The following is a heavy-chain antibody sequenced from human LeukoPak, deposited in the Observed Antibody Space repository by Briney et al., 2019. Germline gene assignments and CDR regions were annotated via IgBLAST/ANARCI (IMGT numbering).Heavy chain of an antibody. Sequence: GGSLRLSCAASGFTFSSYWMHWVRQAPGKGLVWVSRINSDGSSTSYADSVKGRFTISRDNAKNTLYLQMNSLRAEDTAVYYCAKAGIAAESDYWGQGTLVTVSS. CDR1: GFTFSSYW. CDR2: INSDGSST. V-gene: IGHV3-74*01. D-gene: IGHD6-13*01. CDR3: AKAGIAAESDY. J-gene: IGHJ4*02.